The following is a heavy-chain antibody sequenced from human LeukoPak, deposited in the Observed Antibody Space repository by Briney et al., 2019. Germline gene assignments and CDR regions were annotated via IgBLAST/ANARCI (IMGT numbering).Heavy chain of an antibody. Sequence: SETLSLTCTVSGGSISSSSYYWSWIRQPPGKGLEWIGEINHSGSTNYNPSLKSRVTISVDTSKNQFSLKLSSVTAADTAVYYCARLRRGIYYYGSGSYRAPFDPWGQGTLVTVSS. D-gene: IGHD3-10*01. CDR1: GGSISSSSYY. CDR2: INHSGST. J-gene: IGHJ5*02. V-gene: IGHV4-39*07. CDR3: ARLRRGIYYYGSGSYRAPFDP.